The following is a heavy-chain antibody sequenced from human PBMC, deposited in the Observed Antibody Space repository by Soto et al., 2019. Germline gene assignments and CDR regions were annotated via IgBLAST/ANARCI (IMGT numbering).Heavy chain of an antibody. CDR1: GYTFTGHY. D-gene: IGHD1-7*01. Sequence: QVKLGQSGAEVKKPGASVKVPGKAPGYTFTGHYIHWVRQAPGQGPEWMGEISPVTGGAKYAQKFQGRVTMTRDTSITTVYMELTNLSPDDTAVYYCGRGRSGELVVFYWGQGTLVSVSS. J-gene: IGHJ4*02. CDR3: GRGRSGELVVFY. CDR2: ISPVTGGA. V-gene: IGHV1-2*02.